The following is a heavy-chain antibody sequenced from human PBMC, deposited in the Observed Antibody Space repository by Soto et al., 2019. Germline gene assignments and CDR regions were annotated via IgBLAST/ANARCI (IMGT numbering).Heavy chain of an antibody. CDR1: GFTFSNYA. J-gene: IGHJ4*02. CDR2: ISGSGGST. D-gene: IGHD3-22*01. V-gene: IGHV3-23*01. Sequence: GSLRLSCAASGFTFSNYAMSWVRQAPGKGLEWVSAISGSGGSTYYADSVKGRFTISRDNSKNTLYLQMNSLRAEDTAVYYCAKTYYYDSSGPYYFDYWGQGTLVTVSS. CDR3: AKTYYYDSSGPYYFDY.